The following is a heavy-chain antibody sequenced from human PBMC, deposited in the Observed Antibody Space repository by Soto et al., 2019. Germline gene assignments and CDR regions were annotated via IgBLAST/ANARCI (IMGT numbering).Heavy chain of an antibody. D-gene: IGHD2-8*01. CDR3: AKDRQPDGLWPFDH. V-gene: IGHV3-23*01. J-gene: IGHJ4*02. CDR2: LIGGGGGI. Sequence: EVQLLESGGDLVQPGGSLRLSCAASGFTFSTYAMSWVRQAPGKGLEWVAGLIGGGGGISYADSAKGRFTISRDNSDNMLYLQMRSLRVEDTAVYYCAKDRQPDGLWPFDHWGQGTLVTVSS. CDR1: GFTFSTYA.